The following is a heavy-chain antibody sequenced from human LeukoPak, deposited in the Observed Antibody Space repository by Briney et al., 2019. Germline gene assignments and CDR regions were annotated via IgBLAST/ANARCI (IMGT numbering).Heavy chain of an antibody. Sequence: SVKVSCKASGGTFSSYAISWVRQAPGQGLEWMGGIIPIFGTANYAQKFQGRVTITADESTSTAYMELSGLRSEDTAVYYCARGSRGWAPYDASDIWGQGTMVTVSS. V-gene: IGHV1-69*13. D-gene: IGHD6-19*01. CDR1: GGTFSSYA. CDR2: IIPIFGTA. J-gene: IGHJ3*02. CDR3: ARGSRGWAPYDASDI.